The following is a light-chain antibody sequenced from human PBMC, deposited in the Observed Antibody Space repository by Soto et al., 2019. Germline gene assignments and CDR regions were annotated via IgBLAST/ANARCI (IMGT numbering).Light chain of an antibody. Sequence: EIVMTQSPGTLSVSPGEGATLFCRASQSVRTKLAWYQQRAGQAPRLLMYGASTRATGIPDRFSGSGSGTELTLTISSLQSEDFEVYYCQQYNSWPPITFGQGTRLEIK. CDR2: GAS. CDR1: QSVRTK. J-gene: IGKJ5*01. CDR3: QQYNSWPPIT. V-gene: IGKV3-15*01.